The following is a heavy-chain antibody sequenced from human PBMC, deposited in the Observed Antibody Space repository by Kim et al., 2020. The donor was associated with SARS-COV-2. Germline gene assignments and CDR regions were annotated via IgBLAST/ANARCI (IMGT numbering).Heavy chain of an antibody. CDR2: ISYDGSNK. Sequence: GGSLRLSCAASGFTFSSYAMHWVRQAPGKGLEWVAVISYDGSNKYYADSVKGRFTISRDNSKNTLYLQMNSLRAEDTAVYYCARDRVIVVVVAATLTYWG. CDR1: GFTFSSYA. J-gene: IGHJ4*01. D-gene: IGHD2-15*01. V-gene: IGHV3-30-3*01. CDR3: ARDRVIVVVVAATLTY.